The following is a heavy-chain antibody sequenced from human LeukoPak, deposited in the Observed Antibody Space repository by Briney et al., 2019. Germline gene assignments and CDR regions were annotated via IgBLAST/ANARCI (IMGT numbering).Heavy chain of an antibody. Sequence: GGSLRLSCAASGFTFDDYAMHWVRQAPGKGLEWVSLISGDGSSTYYADSVKGRFTISRDNSKNSLYLQINSLRTEDTALYYCAKQNWNYHELRYYYYMDVWGKGTTVTVSS. CDR2: ISGDGSST. J-gene: IGHJ6*03. V-gene: IGHV3-43*02. D-gene: IGHD1-7*01. CDR3: AKQNWNYHELRYYYYMDV. CDR1: GFTFDDYA.